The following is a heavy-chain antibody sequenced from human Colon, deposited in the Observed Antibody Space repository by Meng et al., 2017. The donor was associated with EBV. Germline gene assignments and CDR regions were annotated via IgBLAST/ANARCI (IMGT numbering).Heavy chain of an antibody. Sequence: VQFGGSFKSVVTTHMTLSHTSAVSGSHTANQDCVAGVRHPPGMGLEWIGQIPHKGSSAYDPFLKRRVRMSIDHSQTLLSLKLTFATAADTDVYHCLRGSGRSVWGQGTLVTVSS. CDR3: LRGSGRSV. CDR1: GSHTANQDC. CDR2: IPHKGSS. D-gene: IGHD3-10*01. J-gene: IGHJ1*01. V-gene: IGHV4-4*03.